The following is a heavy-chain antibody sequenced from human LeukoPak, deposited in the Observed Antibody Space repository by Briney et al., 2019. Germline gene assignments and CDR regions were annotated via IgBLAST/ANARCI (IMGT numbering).Heavy chain of an antibody. V-gene: IGHV3-23*01. D-gene: IGHD3-3*01. J-gene: IGHJ4*02. CDR2: ISGSGGST. Sequence: GGSLRLSCAASGFTFSSYAMSWDRQAPGKGLEWVSAISGSGGSTYYADSVKGRFTISRDNSKNTLYLQMNSLRAEDTAVYYCATKGITIFGVVIDKLDYWGQGTLVTVSS. CDR3: ATKGITIFGVVIDKLDY. CDR1: GFTFSSYA.